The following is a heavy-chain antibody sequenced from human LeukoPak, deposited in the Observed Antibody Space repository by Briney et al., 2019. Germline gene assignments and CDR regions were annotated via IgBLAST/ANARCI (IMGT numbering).Heavy chain of an antibody. CDR1: GFTFSSYV. CDR2: ISCSGGST. V-gene: IGHV3-23*01. J-gene: IGHJ5*02. CDR3: ANVGGVAMFGWFDP. Sequence: PGGSLRLSCLAPGFTFSSYVMTRGRQAPGKGLERVPAISCSGGSTYYADAVKGRDPSSGDNSKTTRYLQMNSRRAGDTVVYYCANVGGVAMFGWFDPWGQGTLVTVSS. D-gene: IGHD3-3*01.